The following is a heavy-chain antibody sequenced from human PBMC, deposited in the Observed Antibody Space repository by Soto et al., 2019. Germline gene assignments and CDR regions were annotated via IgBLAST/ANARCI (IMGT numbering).Heavy chain of an antibody. CDR3: ARDREMVYAFVRYYYYGMDV. CDR1: GGTFSSYA. V-gene: IGHV1-69*13. Sequence: RASVKVSCKASGGTFSSYAISWVRQAPGQGLEWMGGIIPIFGTANYAQKFQGRVTITADESTSTAYMELSSLRSEDTAVYYCARDREMVYAFVRYYYYGMDVWGQGTTVTVSS. D-gene: IGHD2-8*01. J-gene: IGHJ6*02. CDR2: IIPIFGTA.